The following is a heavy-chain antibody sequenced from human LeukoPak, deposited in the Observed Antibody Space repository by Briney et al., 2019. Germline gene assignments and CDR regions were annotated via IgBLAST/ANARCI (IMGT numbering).Heavy chain of an antibody. V-gene: IGHV3-23*01. CDR2: ISGSGGST. CDR1: GFTFSSYG. J-gene: IGHJ4*02. Sequence: GGSLRLSCAASGFTFSSYGMSWVRQAPGKGLEWVSAISGSGGSTNYADSVKGRFTISRDNSKNTIYLQMNSLRAEDTAIYYCAKRSSTSSGYFDFWGRGTLVTVSS. CDR3: AKRSSTSSGYFDF. D-gene: IGHD3-22*01.